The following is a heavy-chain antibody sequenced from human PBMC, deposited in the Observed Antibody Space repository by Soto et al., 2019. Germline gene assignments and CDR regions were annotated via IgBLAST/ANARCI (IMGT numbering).Heavy chain of an antibody. CDR1: GASISTSDW. CDR2: ISHSANT. V-gene: IGHV4-4*02. J-gene: IGHJ4*02. Sequence: QVQLQESGPGLVKPSETLSLTCAVSGASISTSDWWTWVRRPPGKGLECIGEISHSANTNYNPSLKSRVTISIDKSKNQFSLKLNSVTAADTAVYYCARVGSSGYFDYWGQGTLVTVSS. CDR3: ARVGSSGYFDY. D-gene: IGHD6-19*01.